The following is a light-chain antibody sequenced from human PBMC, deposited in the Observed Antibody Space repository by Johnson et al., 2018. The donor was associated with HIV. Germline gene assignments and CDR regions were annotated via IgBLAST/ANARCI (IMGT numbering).Light chain of an antibody. V-gene: IGLV1-51*01. Sequence: QSVLTQPPSVSAAPGQKVTISCSGSNSNIGNNYVSWYQQFPGTAPKLLIYDNNKRPSGIPDRFSGSKSGTSATLGITGLQTGDEADYYCGTWDSSLSVLYVFGTGTKVTVL. J-gene: IGLJ1*01. CDR3: GTWDSSLSVLYV. CDR2: DNN. CDR1: NSNIGNNY.